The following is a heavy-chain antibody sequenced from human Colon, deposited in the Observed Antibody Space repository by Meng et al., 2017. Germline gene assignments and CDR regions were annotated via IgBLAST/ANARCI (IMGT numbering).Heavy chain of an antibody. Sequence: SETLSLTCTVSGGSISSGSGSDYWSWIRQSASKGLEYIGRIYASGDSNYNPSLKSRVTISVDTSKNQFSLKLDSVTAADTAVYYCARARVGRSFDYWGHGKLVNVYS. J-gene: IGHJ4*01. D-gene: IGHD3-16*01. CDR3: ARARVGRSFDY. CDR1: GGSISSGSGSDY. CDR2: IYASGDS. V-gene: IGHV4-61*02.